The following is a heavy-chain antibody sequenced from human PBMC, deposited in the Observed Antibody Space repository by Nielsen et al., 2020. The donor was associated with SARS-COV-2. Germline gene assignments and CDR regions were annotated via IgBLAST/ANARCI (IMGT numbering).Heavy chain of an antibody. Sequence: GESLKISCIASGFTFNIYAMAWVRRTPGRRLQWVSGISASGGSTYYTDSVKGRFAVSRDNSKNTLYLQMNSLRAEDTAVYYCAKMSIAVALADMDVWGKGTTVTVSS. CDR1: GFTFNIYA. D-gene: IGHD6-19*01. J-gene: IGHJ6*03. CDR2: ISASGGST. V-gene: IGHV3-23*01. CDR3: AKMSIAVALADMDV.